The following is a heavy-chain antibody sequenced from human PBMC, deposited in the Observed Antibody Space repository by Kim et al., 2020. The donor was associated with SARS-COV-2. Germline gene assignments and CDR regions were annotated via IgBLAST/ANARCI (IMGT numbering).Heavy chain of an antibody. Sequence: YAQKFQGRVTITADKSTSTAYVELSSLRSEDTAVYYCAREYYDSSGYLGHWGQGTLVTVSS. J-gene: IGHJ4*02. CDR3: AREYYDSSGYLGH. D-gene: IGHD3-22*01. V-gene: IGHV1-69*04.